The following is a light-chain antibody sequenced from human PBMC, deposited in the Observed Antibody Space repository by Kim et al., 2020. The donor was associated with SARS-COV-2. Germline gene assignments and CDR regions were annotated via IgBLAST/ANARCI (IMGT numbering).Light chain of an antibody. CDR2: KVS. CDR3: MQGTHWPFT. V-gene: IGKV2-30*01. CDR1: QSSVYSDGNIY. J-gene: IGKJ3*01. Sequence: PASITCTSSQSSVYSDGNIYLNWFRQRPGQSPRRLIYKVSNRDSGVPDRFSGGESGTDFTLHISRVEAEDVGNYYCMQGTHWPFTFGPGTKVDIK.